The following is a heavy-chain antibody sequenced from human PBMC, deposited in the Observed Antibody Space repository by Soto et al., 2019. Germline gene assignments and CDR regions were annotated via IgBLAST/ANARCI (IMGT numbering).Heavy chain of an antibody. Sequence: QLLESGPGLVKPSETLSLTCTVSGGSISSSSYYWGWIRQPPGKGLEWIGSIYYSGSTYYNPSLTSRVTISVDTSKNQFSLKLSSVTAADTAVYYCARTTQEIVVVVAATGGFDYWGQGTLVTVSS. CDR2: IYYSGST. CDR3: ARTTQEIVVVVAATGGFDY. V-gene: IGHV4-39*01. D-gene: IGHD2-15*01. J-gene: IGHJ4*02. CDR1: GGSISSSSYY.